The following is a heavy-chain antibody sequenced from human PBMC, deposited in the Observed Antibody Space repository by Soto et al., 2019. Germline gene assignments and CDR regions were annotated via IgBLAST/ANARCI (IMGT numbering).Heavy chain of an antibody. CDR2: INPNSGGT. D-gene: IGHD1-26*01. Sequence: ASVKVSCKASGYTFTGYYMHWVRQAPGQGLEWMGWINPNSGGTNYAQKFQGWVTMTRDTSISTAYMELSRLRSDDTAVYYCARVRFEGELPVFDYWGQGTLVTVSS. CDR1: GYTFTGYY. J-gene: IGHJ4*02. CDR3: ARVRFEGELPVFDY. V-gene: IGHV1-2*04.